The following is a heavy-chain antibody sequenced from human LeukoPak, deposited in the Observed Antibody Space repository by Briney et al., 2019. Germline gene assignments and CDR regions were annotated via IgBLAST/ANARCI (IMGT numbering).Heavy chain of an antibody. D-gene: IGHD3-9*01. CDR1: GYTFTSYD. J-gene: IGHJ4*02. CDR3: ARDFDWLLSTDY. CDR2: MNPNSGNT. V-gene: IGHV1-8*01. Sequence: GASVKVSCKASGYTFTSYDINWVRQATGQGLGWMGWMNPNSGNTGYAQKFQGRVTMTRNTSISTAYMELSSLRSEDTAVYYCARDFDWLLSTDYWGQGTLVTVSS.